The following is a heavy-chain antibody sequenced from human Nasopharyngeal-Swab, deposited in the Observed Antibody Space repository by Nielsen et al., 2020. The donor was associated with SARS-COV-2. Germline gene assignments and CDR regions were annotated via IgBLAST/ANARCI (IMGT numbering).Heavy chain of an antibody. J-gene: IGHJ4*02. CDR3: ARNLASRSSSWCFDY. Sequence: GGSLRLSCAASGFSFSEYYMSWIRQAPGKGLEWISDISSSGSITHYADSMKGRFTISRDNAKNSLYLQMNSLREEDTAVYYCARNLASRSSSWCFDYWGQGTLVTVSS. D-gene: IGHD6-13*01. V-gene: IGHV3-11*04. CDR1: GFSFSEYY. CDR2: ISSSGSIT.